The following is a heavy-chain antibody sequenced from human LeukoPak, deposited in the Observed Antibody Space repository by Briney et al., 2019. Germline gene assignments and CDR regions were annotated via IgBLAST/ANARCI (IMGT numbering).Heavy chain of an antibody. V-gene: IGHV3-53*01. CDR3: ARDPSRGLYDFDH. Sequence: GGSLRLSCAASGFTFSSYAMSWVRQAPGKGLEWGSVIYSDGTIYYAASVKGRFIISRYNSKNMLYLEMNSLRAEDTAVYYCARDPSRGLYDFDHWGQGTLVTVSS. CDR1: GFTFSSYA. CDR2: IYSDGTI. D-gene: IGHD3/OR15-3a*01. J-gene: IGHJ4*02.